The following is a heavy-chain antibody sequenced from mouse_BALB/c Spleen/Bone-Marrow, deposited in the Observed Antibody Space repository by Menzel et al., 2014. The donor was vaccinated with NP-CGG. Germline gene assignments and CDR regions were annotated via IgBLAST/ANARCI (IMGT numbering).Heavy chain of an antibody. CDR1: GYTFTSYL. D-gene: IGHD2-3*01. V-gene: IGHV1-69*02. CDR2: IDPSDSYT. Sequence: VQLQQSGAELVKPGASVKLSCKASGYTFTSYLMHWVKQRPGQGLEWIGEIDPSDSYTNYNQKFKGKATLTVDKSSSTACMQLSSLTSEDSAVYFCARWLLRYYAMDDWGQGTSVTVSS. J-gene: IGHJ4*01. CDR3: ARWLLRYYAMDD.